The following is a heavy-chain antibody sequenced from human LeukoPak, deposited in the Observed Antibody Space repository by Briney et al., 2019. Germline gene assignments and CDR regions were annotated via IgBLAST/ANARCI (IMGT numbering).Heavy chain of an antibody. D-gene: IGHD5-18*01. CDR2: ISGSGGST. CDR3: AKGSRGYSYGFYY. J-gene: IGHJ4*02. CDR1: GFTFSSYA. Sequence: GGSLGLSCAASGFTFSSYAMSWVRQAPGKGLEWVSAISGSGGSTYYADSVKGWFTISRDNSKNTLYLQMNSLRAEDTAVYYCAKGSRGYSYGFYYWGQGTLVTVSS. V-gene: IGHV3-23*01.